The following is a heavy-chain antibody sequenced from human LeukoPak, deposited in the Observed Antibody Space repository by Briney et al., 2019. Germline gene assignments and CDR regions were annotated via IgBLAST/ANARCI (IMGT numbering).Heavy chain of an antibody. CDR1: GGSISSDTYY. V-gene: IGHV4-39*07. J-gene: IGHJ4*02. CDR2: INHSGST. Sequence: SETLSLTCTVSGGSISSDTYYWSWVRQPPGKGLEWIGEINHSGSTNYNPSLKSRVTISVDTSKIQFSLKLSSVTAADTAVYYCARLALQEVGATQTYYLDYWGQGTLVTVSS. D-gene: IGHD1-26*01. CDR3: ARLALQEVGATQTYYLDY.